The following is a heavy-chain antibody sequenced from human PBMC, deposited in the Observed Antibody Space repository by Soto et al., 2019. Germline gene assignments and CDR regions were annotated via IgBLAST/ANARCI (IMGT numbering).Heavy chain of an antibody. CDR2: IKDDGSEK. Sequence: EVQLVESGGGLVQPGGSLRLSCLASEFTFNTYWMNWVRQAPGRGLEWVANIKDDGSEKNYVDSVKGRFTISRDNAKNSLYVQMNRLRGEDTAVYFCARDWGAPGRGSAVGYYYHYGMDVWGQGTTVTVSS. V-gene: IGHV3-7*05. D-gene: IGHD6-19*01. J-gene: IGHJ6*02. CDR3: ARDWGAPGRGSAVGYYYHYGMDV. CDR1: EFTFNTYW.